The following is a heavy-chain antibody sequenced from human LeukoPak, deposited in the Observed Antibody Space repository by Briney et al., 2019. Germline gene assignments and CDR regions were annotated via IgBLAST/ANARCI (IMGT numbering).Heavy chain of an antibody. Sequence: SETLSLTCTVSGGSISGDYYWTWFRQPPGKGLEWIGFIHYGGSTNYNPSLKSRLTISVDTSKNQFSLKLTSLTAADTAVYYWAIDLCLSLVWGMIIGGLDPWGQGALVTVSS. J-gene: IGHJ5*02. D-gene: IGHD3-16*01. CDR3: AIDLCLSLVWGMIIGGLDP. V-gene: IGHV4-61*08. CDR2: IHYGGST. CDR1: GGSISGDYY.